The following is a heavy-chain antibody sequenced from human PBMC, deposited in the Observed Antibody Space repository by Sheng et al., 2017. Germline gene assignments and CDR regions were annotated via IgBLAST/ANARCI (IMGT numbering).Heavy chain of an antibody. D-gene: IGHD6-19*01. CDR3: ATGWSLDC. CDR2: INASGDDT. Sequence: EVQLLESGGILVQPGGSLRLSCAASGFIFSSYAMNWVRQAPGKGLEWVSGINASGDDTSYADSVKGRFTISRDNSKNTLYLQMNSLRAEDTAVYYCATGWSLDCWGQGTLLTVSS. V-gene: IGHV3-23*01. J-gene: IGHJ4*02. CDR1: GFIFSSYA.